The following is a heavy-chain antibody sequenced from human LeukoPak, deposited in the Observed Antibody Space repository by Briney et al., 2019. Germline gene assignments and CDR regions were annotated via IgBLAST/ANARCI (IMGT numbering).Heavy chain of an antibody. CDR3: AREVSGYLSRYFDF. D-gene: IGHD5-18*01. CDR1: GGTFSSYA. J-gene: IGHJ2*01. V-gene: IGHV1-69*13. Sequence: GASVKVSCKASGGTFSSYAISWVRQAPGQGLEWMGGIIPIFGTANYAQKFQGRVTITADESTSTAYMELSSLRSEDTAVYYCAREVSGYLSRYFDFWGRGTLVTASS. CDR2: IIPIFGTA.